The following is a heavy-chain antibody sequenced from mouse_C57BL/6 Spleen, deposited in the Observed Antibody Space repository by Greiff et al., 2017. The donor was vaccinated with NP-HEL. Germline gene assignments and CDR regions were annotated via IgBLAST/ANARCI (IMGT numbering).Heavy chain of an antibody. D-gene: IGHD1-1*01. CDR3: AREGITTVVEDY. CDR2: IYPGDGDT. J-gene: IGHJ2*01. V-gene: IGHV1-80*01. Sequence: VQGVESGAELVKPGASVKISCKASGYAFSSYWMNWVKQRPGKGLEWIGQIYPGDGDTNYNGKFKGKATLTADKSSSTAYMQLSSLTSEDAAVYFCAREGITTVVEDYWGQGTTLTVSS. CDR1: GYAFSSYW.